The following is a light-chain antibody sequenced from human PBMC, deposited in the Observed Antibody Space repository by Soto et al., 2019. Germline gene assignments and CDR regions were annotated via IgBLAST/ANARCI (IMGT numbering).Light chain of an antibody. CDR2: AVS. CDR1: QGIYNW. V-gene: IGKV1D-12*01. CDR3: QQANTFPRT. Sequence: DIQMPQSPSSVSAAVGDRVTITCRASQGIYNWLAWYQQKPGKAPKLLISAVSNLQSGVPSRFSGSGYGTDFTLTISSLQPEDFATYYCQQANTFPRTLGPGTHVDIK. J-gene: IGKJ3*01.